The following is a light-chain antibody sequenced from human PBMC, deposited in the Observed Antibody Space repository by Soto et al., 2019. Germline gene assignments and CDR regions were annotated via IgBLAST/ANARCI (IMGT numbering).Light chain of an antibody. J-gene: IGKJ3*01. CDR3: QQYGSSPFT. Sequence: EIVLTQSPGTLSLSPGERATLSCRASQSVSSSYLAWYQQKPGQTPRLLFYGASSRATGIPDRFSGSGSGTHFPLTISRLEPEDFAVYYCQQYGSSPFTFGPGTKVDIK. CDR2: GAS. V-gene: IGKV3-20*01. CDR1: QSVSSSY.